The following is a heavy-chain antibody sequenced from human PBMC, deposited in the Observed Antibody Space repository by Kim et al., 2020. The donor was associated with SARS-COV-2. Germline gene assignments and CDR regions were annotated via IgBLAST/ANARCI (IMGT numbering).Heavy chain of an antibody. V-gene: IGHV3-23*01. Sequence: GGSLRLSCAASGFTFINYAMTWVRQAPGKGLEWVSGISGSGGSTYYADSVKGRFTMSRDNSKNTLYLQMNSLRDEDTAVYYCAKSYGEYYYYYGLDVWGQGTTVPVSS. CDR2: ISGSGGST. J-gene: IGHJ6*02. CDR1: GFTFINYA. D-gene: IGHD5-18*01. CDR3: AKSYGEYYYYYGLDV.